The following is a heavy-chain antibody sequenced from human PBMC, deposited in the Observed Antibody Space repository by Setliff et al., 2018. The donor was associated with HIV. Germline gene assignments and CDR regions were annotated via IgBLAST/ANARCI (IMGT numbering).Heavy chain of an antibody. V-gene: IGHV4-59*11. Sequence: SETLSLTCTVSGGSIRSHYWSWIRQPPGKVLEWIGSFYHTGSTHYNPSLKSRTTLSLDTSRNQVSLKLRSVSAAETAVYYCARDQGLELRGDYYYYGMDVWGQGTTVTVSS. CDR1: GGSIRSHY. J-gene: IGHJ6*02. CDR3: ARDQGLELRGDYYYYGMDV. CDR2: FYHTGST. D-gene: IGHD1-7*01.